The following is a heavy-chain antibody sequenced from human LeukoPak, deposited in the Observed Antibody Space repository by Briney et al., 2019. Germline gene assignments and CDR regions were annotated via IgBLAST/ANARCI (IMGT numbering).Heavy chain of an antibody. V-gene: IGHV4-34*01. CDR1: GGSFSGYY. D-gene: IGHD2-2*02. CDR3: ARGGPLGYCSSTSCYIWFDP. CDR2: INHSGST. Sequence: SETLSLTCAVYGGSFSGYYWSWIRQPPGKGLEWIGEINHSGSTNYNPSLKSRVTISVDTSKNQFSLKLSSVTAADTAVYYCARGGPLGYCSSTSCYIWFDPWGQGTLVTVSS. J-gene: IGHJ5*02.